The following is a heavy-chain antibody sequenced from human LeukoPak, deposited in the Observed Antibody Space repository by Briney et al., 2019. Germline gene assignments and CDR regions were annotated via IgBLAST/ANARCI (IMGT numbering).Heavy chain of an antibody. Sequence: QTGRSLRLSCAASGFTFSNYGMHWVRQAPGKGLEWVVVISYDGSNKYYADSVKGRFTISRDNSKNTLYLQMNSLRAEDTAVYYCVKGDYSSSSPGGYWGQGTLVTVSS. D-gene: IGHD6-6*01. J-gene: IGHJ4*02. V-gene: IGHV3-30*18. CDR3: VKGDYSSSSPGGY. CDR1: GFTFSNYG. CDR2: ISYDGSNK.